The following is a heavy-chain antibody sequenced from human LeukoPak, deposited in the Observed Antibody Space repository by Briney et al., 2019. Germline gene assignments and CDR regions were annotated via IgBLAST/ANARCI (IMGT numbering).Heavy chain of an antibody. CDR1: GFTFSSHS. D-gene: IGHD3-22*01. J-gene: IGHJ4*02. CDR3: ARTDYYDSSGYYYLYYFDY. CDR2: ISSSSSYI. V-gene: IGHV3-21*01. Sequence: PGGSLRLSCAASGFTFSSHSMNWVRQAPGEGLEWVSSISSSSSYIYYADSVKGRFTISRDNAKNSLYPQMNSLRAEDTAVYYCARTDYYDSSGYYYLYYFDYWGQGTLVTVSS.